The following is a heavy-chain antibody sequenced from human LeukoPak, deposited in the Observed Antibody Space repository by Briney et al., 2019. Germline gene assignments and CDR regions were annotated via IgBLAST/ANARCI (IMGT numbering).Heavy chain of an antibody. CDR3: ARDRDYSNTERGFDY. V-gene: IGHV1-2*02. Sequence: ASVKVSCKTSGYTFTDYYIHWVRQAPGQGLEWMGWINPNSGETNSAQKFQGRVTMTGDTSISTAYMELRMVTSDDTAVYYCARDRDYSNTERGFDYWGQGTLVTVSS. CDR2: INPNSGET. CDR1: GYTFTDYY. D-gene: IGHD4-11*01. J-gene: IGHJ4*02.